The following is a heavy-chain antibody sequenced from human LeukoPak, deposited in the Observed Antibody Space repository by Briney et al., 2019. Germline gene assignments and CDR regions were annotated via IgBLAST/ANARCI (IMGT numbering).Heavy chain of an antibody. Sequence: GGSLRLSCAASGFTFSSYGMHWVRQAPGKGLEWVAVISYDGSNKYYADSVKGRFTISRDNSKNTLYLQMNSLRAEDTAVYYCVRAEVGTTLKYYYYYMDVWGKGTTVTVSS. V-gene: IGHV3-30*03. J-gene: IGHJ6*03. CDR1: GFTFSSYG. D-gene: IGHD1-26*01. CDR3: VRAEVGTTLKYYYYYMDV. CDR2: ISYDGSNK.